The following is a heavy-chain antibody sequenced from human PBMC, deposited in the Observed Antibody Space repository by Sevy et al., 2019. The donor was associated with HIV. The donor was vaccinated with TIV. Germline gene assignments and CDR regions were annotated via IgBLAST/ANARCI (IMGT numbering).Heavy chain of an antibody. Sequence: SETLSLTCTVSGGSISSGDYYWSWIRQPPGKGLEWIGYIYYSGSTYYNPSLKSRVTISVDTSKNQFSLKLSSVTAADTAVYYCARVNSPPGDSSGYYHADIDYWGQGTLVTVSS. J-gene: IGHJ4*02. D-gene: IGHD3-22*01. CDR1: GGSISSGDYY. CDR3: ARVNSPPGDSSGYYHADIDY. V-gene: IGHV4-30-4*01. CDR2: IYYSGST.